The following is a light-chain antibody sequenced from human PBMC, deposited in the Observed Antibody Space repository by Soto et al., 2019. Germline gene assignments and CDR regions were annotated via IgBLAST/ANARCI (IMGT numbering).Light chain of an antibody. CDR2: GAS. V-gene: IGKV3-20*01. CDR3: QQYET. J-gene: IGKJ1*01. CDR1: QSVSSSY. Sequence: EIVLTQSPGTLSLSPGERATLSCRASQSVSSSYLDWYQQKPGQAPRLLIYGASSRATGIPDRFSGSGSGTDFTITISRLEHEDFAVYYCQQYETFGQGTKVEIK.